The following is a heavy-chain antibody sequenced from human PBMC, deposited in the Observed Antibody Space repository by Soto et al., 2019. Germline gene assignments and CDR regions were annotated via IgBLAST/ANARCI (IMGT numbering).Heavy chain of an antibody. CDR2: ISGSGGST. D-gene: IGHD2-15*01. CDR1: GFTFSSYA. Sequence: GGSLRLSCAASGFTFSSYAMTWVRQAPGKGLEWVSAISGSGGSTYYADSVKGRFTISRDNSKNTLYLQMNSLRAEDTAVYYCAKGGEYCSGGSCYGDYYYYGMDVWGQGTTVTVSS. V-gene: IGHV3-23*01. J-gene: IGHJ6*02. CDR3: AKGGEYCSGGSCYGDYYYYGMDV.